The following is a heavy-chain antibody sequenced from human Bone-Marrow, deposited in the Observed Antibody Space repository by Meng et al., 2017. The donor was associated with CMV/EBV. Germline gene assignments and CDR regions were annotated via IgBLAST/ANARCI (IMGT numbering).Heavy chain of an antibody. CDR3: TRLSCTNGVCYANYFDY. J-gene: IGHJ4*02. V-gene: IGHV3-73*01. D-gene: IGHD2-8*01. CDR1: GFTFSGSA. Sequence: GESLKISCAASGFTFSGSAMHWVRQASGKGLEWVGRIRSKANSYATAYAASVKGRFTISRDDSKNTAYLQMNSLKTEDTAVYYCTRLSCTNGVCYANYFDYWGQGTLVTVSS. CDR2: IRSKANSYAT.